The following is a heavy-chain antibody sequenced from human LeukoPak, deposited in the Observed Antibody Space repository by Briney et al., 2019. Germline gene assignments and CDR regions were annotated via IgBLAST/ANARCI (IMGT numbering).Heavy chain of an antibody. J-gene: IGHJ4*02. D-gene: IGHD5-12*01. Sequence: HGGSLRLSCAASGFTFSSYSMNWVRQAPGKGLEWVSSISSSSGYIYYADSVKGRFTISRDNAKNSLYLQMNSLRAEDTAVYYCARRTPYGGYGFDYWGQGTLVTVSS. V-gene: IGHV3-21*01. CDR1: GFTFSSYS. CDR2: ISSSSGYI. CDR3: ARRTPYGGYGFDY.